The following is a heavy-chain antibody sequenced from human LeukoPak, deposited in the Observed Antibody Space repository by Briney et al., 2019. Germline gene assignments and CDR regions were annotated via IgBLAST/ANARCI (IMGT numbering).Heavy chain of an antibody. CDR2: ISGSGGST. CDR3: AKHPEYYDFWSGYYPYFDY. Sequence: GGSLRLSCAASGFTFSSYAMSWVRQAPGKGLEWVSTISGSGGSTYYADSVKGRFTISGDNSKNTLYLQMSSLRAEDTAVYYCAKHPEYYDFWSGYYPYFDYWGQGTLVTVSS. CDR1: GFTFSSYA. D-gene: IGHD3-3*01. J-gene: IGHJ4*02. V-gene: IGHV3-23*01.